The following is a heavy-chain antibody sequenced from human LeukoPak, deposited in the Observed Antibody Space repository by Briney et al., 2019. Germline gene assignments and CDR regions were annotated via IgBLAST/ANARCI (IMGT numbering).Heavy chain of an antibody. Sequence: GGSLRLSRAASGFTFSSYSMNWVRQAPGKGLEWVSYISSSSSTIYYADSVKGRFTISRDNAKNSLYLQMNRLRADDTAVYYCARELQLERLAFGKEGSAFDYWGQGTLVIVSS. V-gene: IGHV3-48*04. CDR1: GFTFSSYS. D-gene: IGHD1-1*01. J-gene: IGHJ4*02. CDR3: ARELQLERLAFGKEGSAFDY. CDR2: ISSSSSTI.